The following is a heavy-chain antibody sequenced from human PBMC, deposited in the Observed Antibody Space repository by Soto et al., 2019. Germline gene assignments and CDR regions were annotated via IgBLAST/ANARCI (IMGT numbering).Heavy chain of an antibody. CDR1: VGSISSSNYY. CDR2: VYYSGST. CDR3: ASPTLGAFDI. D-gene: IGHD3-16*01. J-gene: IGHJ3*02. Sequence: SDTLSITCTFSVGSISSSNYYWGWIRQPPGKGLEWIGSVYYSGSTSYNSSLKSRVTISVDTSKNQFSLRLSSVTAADTAVYYCASPTLGAFDIWGQGTMVTVSS. V-gene: IGHV4-39*01.